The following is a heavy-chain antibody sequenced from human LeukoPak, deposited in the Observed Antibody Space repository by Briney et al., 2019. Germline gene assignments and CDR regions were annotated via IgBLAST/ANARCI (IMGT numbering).Heavy chain of an antibody. CDR2: IYSGGST. CDR1: GFIVSSNY. Sequence: GGSLRLSCAASGFIVSSNYMSWVRQAPGKGLEWVSVIYSGGSTYYADSVKGRFTISRDNSKNTLYLQMNSLRAEDTAVYHCAHTDSYYFDSGMVSWGQGALVTVSS. J-gene: IGHJ5*02. D-gene: IGHD3-22*01. V-gene: IGHV3-53*01. CDR3: AHTDSYYFDSGMVS.